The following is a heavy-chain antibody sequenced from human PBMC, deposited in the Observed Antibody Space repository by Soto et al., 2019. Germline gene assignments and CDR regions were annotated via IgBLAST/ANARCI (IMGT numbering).Heavy chain of an antibody. J-gene: IGHJ5*02. CDR2: IYHSGST. Sequence: QVQLQESGPGLVKPSGTLSLTCAVSGGSISSSNWWSWVRQPPGKGLEWIGEIYHSGSTNYNPSLKSRVTISVAKSKTQFSLQLSSVTAADTAVYYCARDESDLLPGYQTNWFDPWGQGTLVTVSS. V-gene: IGHV4-4*02. CDR3: ARDESDLLPGYQTNWFDP. D-gene: IGHD3-9*01. CDR1: GGSISSSNW.